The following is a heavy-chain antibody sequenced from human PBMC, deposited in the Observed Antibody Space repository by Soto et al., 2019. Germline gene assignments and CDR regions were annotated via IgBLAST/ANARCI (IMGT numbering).Heavy chain of an antibody. V-gene: IGHV3-33*01. D-gene: IGHD3-3*01. CDR1: GFTFTTYG. CDR2: MWSDGSRK. Sequence: QVQLVESGGGVVQPEKSLRLSCAASGFTFTTYGMHWVRQAPGKGLEWVAVMWSDGSRKYYADSVRGRFTISRDNSKNTMYLQMDSLRAEDTAVYYCARDFWTRILDYWGQGTLVTVSS. J-gene: IGHJ4*02. CDR3: ARDFWTRILDY.